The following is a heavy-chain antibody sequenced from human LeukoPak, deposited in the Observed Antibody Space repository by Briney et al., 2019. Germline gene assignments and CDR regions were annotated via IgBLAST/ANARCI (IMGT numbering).Heavy chain of an antibody. D-gene: IGHD1-26*01. CDR3: ARGEGFFDY. Sequence: GGSLRLSCAASGFTFSSYTMNWVRQAPGKGLEWVSSISYGSGYIYYADSVKGRFTISRDNAKNSLYLQMNSLRAEDTAVYYCARGEGFFDYWGQGTLVTVSS. V-gene: IGHV3-21*01. J-gene: IGHJ4*02. CDR2: ISYGSGYI. CDR1: GFTFSSYT.